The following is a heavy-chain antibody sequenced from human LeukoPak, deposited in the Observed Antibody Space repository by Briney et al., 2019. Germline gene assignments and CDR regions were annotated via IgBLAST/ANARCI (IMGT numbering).Heavy chain of an antibody. D-gene: IGHD6-13*01. V-gene: IGHV3-53*01. J-gene: IGHJ3*02. Sequence: GGSLRLSCAASGSTVSSNYMTWVRQAPGKGLEWVSVIYKNAITYYADSVKGRFTISRDNSKNTLYLQMNSLRAEDTAVYYCAKAYSRWQAGGAFDIWGQGTMVTVSS. CDR1: GSTVSSNY. CDR3: AKAYSRWQAGGAFDI. CDR2: IYKNAIT.